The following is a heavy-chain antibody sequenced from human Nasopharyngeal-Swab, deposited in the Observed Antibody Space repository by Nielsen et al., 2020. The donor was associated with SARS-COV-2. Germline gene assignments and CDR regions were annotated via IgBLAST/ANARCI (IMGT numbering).Heavy chain of an antibody. V-gene: IGHV3-7*03. J-gene: IGHJ4*02. D-gene: IGHD4-11*01. CDR2: MSPDGDKI. CDR1: GFTFDDYA. CDR3: ARDKAYSTYDY. Sequence: GASLKISCAASGFTFDDYAMHWVRQAPGKGLEWVANMSPDGDKIYYADSVKGRFTMSRDNAENSLYLQMNSLRAEDTAVYYCARDKAYSTYDYWGQGTLVTVSS.